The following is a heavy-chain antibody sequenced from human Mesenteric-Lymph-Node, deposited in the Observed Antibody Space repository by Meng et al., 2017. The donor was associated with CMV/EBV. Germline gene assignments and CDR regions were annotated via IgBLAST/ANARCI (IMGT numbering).Heavy chain of an antibody. CDR3: TRDQELSDAFGI. V-gene: IGHV3-53*01. J-gene: IGHJ3*02. CDR1: GFTVSTHF. CDR2: IYSGGTT. Sequence: GGSLRLSCAASGFTVSTHFMSWVRQAPGKGLEWVSLIYSGGTTYYADSVKGRFTISRDNSKNTLSLQMHSLRGEDTAVYYCTRDQELSDAFGIWGQGTMVTVSS. D-gene: IGHD6-13*01.